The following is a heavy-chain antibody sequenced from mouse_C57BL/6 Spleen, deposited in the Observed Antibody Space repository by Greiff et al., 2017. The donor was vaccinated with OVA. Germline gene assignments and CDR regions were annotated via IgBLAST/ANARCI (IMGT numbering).Heavy chain of an antibody. V-gene: IGHV1-82*01. D-gene: IGHD1-1*01. J-gene: IGHJ1*03. CDR3: ARSDGKWYFDV. CDR2: IYPGDGDT. Sequence: VQLQESGPELVKPGASVKISCKASGYAFSSSWMNWVKQRPGTGLEWVGRIYPGDGDTNYNGKFKGKATLTADKSSSTAYMQLSSLTSEDSAVYFCARSDGKWYFDVWGTGTTVTVSS. CDR1: GYAFSSSW.